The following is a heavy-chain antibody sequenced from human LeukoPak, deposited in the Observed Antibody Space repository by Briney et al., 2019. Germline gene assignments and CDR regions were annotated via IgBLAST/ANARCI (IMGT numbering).Heavy chain of an antibody. J-gene: IGHJ4*02. CDR3: ARDYYDSSDHDYYFDY. D-gene: IGHD3-22*01. CDR1: GFTFSSYA. Sequence: GGPLRLSCAASGFTFSSYAMHWVRQAPGKGLEWVAAISYDGSNRYYADSVKGRFTISRDNSKNTLYLQMNSLRAEDTAVYYCARDYYDSSDHDYYFDYWGQGTLVTVSS. V-gene: IGHV3-30*14. CDR2: ISYDGSNR.